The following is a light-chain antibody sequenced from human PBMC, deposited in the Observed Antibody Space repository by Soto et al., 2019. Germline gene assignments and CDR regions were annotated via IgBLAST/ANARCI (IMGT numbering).Light chain of an antibody. J-gene: IGKJ3*01. CDR2: GAS. V-gene: IGKV3-15*01. CDR3: QEYSKCPLFT. CDR1: QSVSSN. Sequence: EIVVTQSPGILSVSPGERATLSCRASQSVSSNLAWYQQKPGQAPTLLIYGASTRATGIPARFTGSGSGTEFTLTISSLRSEDFAVYYCQEYSKCPLFTFGPGTKVDIK.